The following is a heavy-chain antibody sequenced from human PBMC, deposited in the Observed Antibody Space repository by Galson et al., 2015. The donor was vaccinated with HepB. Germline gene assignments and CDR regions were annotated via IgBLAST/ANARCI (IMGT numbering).Heavy chain of an antibody. Sequence: LSLTCTVSGDSITNYYWSWIRQPAGKGLEWIGRIHSGGVTNYNPSLKSRVAMSVDASRNQISLKLSSVTAADTAIYFCARRDSSAWYFDLWGQGTRVTVSS. D-gene: IGHD3-22*01. CDR2: IHSGGVT. J-gene: IGHJ4*02. V-gene: IGHV4-4*07. CDR3: ARRDSSAWYFDL. CDR1: GDSITNYY.